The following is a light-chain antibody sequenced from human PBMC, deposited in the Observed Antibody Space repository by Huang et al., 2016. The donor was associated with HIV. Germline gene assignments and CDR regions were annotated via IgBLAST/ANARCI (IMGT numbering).Light chain of an antibody. Sequence: EIVLTQSPVTLSLSPGDRATLSCSASQSIGTYLAWYQQKSGQAPRLLIYDVSNRAAGVPARFSASGSETDFTLTIASLDPDDFAIYHCQQRSKWPLTFGGGTKVEMK. CDR1: QSIGTY. V-gene: IGKV3-11*01. CDR2: DVS. J-gene: IGKJ4*01. CDR3: QQRSKWPLT.